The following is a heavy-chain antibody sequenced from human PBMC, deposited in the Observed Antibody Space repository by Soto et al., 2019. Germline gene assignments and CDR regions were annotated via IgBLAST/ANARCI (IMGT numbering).Heavy chain of an antibody. CDR1: GFTFRSYA. D-gene: IGHD4-17*01. CDR2: ISGSGGST. Sequence: PGGFLRLSCAASGFTFRSYAMSWVRQGPGKGLEWVSAISGSGGSTYYADSVKGRFTISRDNSKNTLYLQMNSLRAEDTAVYYCARHSDYGDPNFDYWGQGTLVTFSS. J-gene: IGHJ4*02. CDR3: ARHSDYGDPNFDY. V-gene: IGHV3-23*01.